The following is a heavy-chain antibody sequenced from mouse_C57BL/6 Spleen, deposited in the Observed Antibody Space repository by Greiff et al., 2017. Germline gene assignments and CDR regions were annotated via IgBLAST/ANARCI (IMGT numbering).Heavy chain of an antibody. Sequence: LQESGPELVKPGASVKISCKASGYAFSSSWMNWVKQRPGKGLEWIGRIYPGDGDTNYNGKFKGKATLTADKSSSTAYMQLSSLTSEDSAVYFCARSAMDYWGQGTSVTVSS. J-gene: IGHJ4*01. CDR1: GYAFSSSW. CDR3: ARSAMDY. CDR2: IYPGDGDT. V-gene: IGHV1-82*01.